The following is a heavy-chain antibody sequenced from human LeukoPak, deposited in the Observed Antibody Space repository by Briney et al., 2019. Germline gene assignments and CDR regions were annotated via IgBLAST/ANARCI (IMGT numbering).Heavy chain of an antibody. V-gene: IGHV4-30-2*01. CDR2: IYQSGST. J-gene: IGHJ6*03. CDR1: GGSISRGGYY. CDR3: ARGSVGRGGYSYGYEPCGGDCYSWGYYYYMDV. D-gene: IGHD2-21*01. Sequence: SQTLSLTCTVSGGSISRGGYYWSWIRQPPGKGLEWIGYIYQSGSTNYNPSLKSRLTISVDRSKNQFSLKLSSVTAADTAVYYCARGSVGRGGYSYGYEPCGGDCYSWGYYYYMDVWGKGTTVTVSS.